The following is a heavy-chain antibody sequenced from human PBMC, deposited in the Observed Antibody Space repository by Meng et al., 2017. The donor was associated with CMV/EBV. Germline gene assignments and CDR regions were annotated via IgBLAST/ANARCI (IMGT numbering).Heavy chain of an antibody. CDR2: ISSSGSTI. Sequence: GESLKISCAASGFTFSSYEMNWVRQAPGKGLEWVSYISSSGSTIYYADSVKGRFTISRDNAKNSLYLQMNSLRAEDTAVYYCARDFPYYDILTAYFSVDAFDIWGQGTMVTVSS. CDR1: GFTFSSYE. CDR3: ARDFPYYDILTAYFSVDAFDI. J-gene: IGHJ3*02. D-gene: IGHD3-9*01. V-gene: IGHV3-48*03.